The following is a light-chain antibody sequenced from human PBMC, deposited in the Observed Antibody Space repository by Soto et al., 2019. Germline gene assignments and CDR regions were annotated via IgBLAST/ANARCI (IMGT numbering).Light chain of an antibody. Sequence: QSALTQPASVSGSPGQSIATSCSGSSSDLGIYNYVSWYQQHPGKVPKLIIFEVTNRPSGVSNRFSGSKSGNTASLTISGLQAEDEADYYCSSYTTSRTRVFGTGTKVTVL. CDR2: EVT. J-gene: IGLJ1*01. V-gene: IGLV2-14*01. CDR3: SSYTTSRTRV. CDR1: SSDLGIYNY.